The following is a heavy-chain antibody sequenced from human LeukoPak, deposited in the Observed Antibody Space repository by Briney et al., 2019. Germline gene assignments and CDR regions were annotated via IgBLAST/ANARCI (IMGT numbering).Heavy chain of an antibody. CDR2: IYHSGGT. J-gene: IGHJ5*02. CDR1: GGPISSGGYS. D-gene: IGHD3-10*01. CDR3: ARGVRVRGGNWFDP. V-gene: IGHV4-30-2*01. Sequence: PSQTLSLTCAVSGGPISSGGYSWSWIRQPPGKGLEWIGYIYHSGGTYYNPSLKSRVTISVDRSKNQFSLKLSSVTAADTAVYYCARGVRVRGGNWFDPWGQGTLVTVSS.